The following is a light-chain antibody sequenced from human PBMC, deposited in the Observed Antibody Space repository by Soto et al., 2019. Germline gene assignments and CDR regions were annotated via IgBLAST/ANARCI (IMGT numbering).Light chain of an antibody. CDR3: QQSYSTPLT. V-gene: IGKV1-39*01. CDR1: QSISSW. J-gene: IGKJ4*01. CDR2: DAS. Sequence: DIQMTQSPSSLFASVGDRVTITCRASQSISSWLAWYQQKPGKDPKSLIYDASSLESGVPSRFSSSGSGTDFTLTISSLQPEDVATYYCQQSYSTPLTFVGGTKVYIK.